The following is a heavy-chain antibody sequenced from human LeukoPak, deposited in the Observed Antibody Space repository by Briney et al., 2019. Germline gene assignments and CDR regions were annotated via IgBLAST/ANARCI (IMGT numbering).Heavy chain of an antibody. J-gene: IGHJ4*02. Sequence: GSLGLSCAASGFTFSSYEMNWVRRAPGKGLEWVSYISSSGSTIYYADSVKGRFTISRDNAKNSLYLQMNSLRAEDTAVYYCARDQITAAGIDYWGQGTLVTVSS. CDR2: ISSSGSTI. D-gene: IGHD6-13*01. CDR3: ARDQITAAGIDY. CDR1: GFTFSSYE. V-gene: IGHV3-48*03.